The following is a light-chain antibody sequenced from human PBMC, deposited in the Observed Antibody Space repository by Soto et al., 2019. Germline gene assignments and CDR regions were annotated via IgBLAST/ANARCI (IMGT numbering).Light chain of an antibody. J-gene: IGKJ1*01. V-gene: IGKV1-5*03. Sequence: IQMTQFPSTLSASVGDRVTITCRASQRISNRLAWFQQKSGEAPKLLIYKASSLESGVPSRFSGSGSGTEFTLTISSLQTDDFATYYCQQYNTYSWTFGQGTKV. CDR3: QQYNTYSWT. CDR1: QRISNR. CDR2: KAS.